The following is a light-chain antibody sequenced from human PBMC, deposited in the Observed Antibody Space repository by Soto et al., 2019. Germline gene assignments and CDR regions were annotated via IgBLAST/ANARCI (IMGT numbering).Light chain of an antibody. CDR2: TTS. CDR3: QQANSFPLT. CDR1: QDINNW. Sequence: DLQVTQSPSSVSASVGDRVTITCRASQDINNWLAWYQQKPGKAPKVLIYTTSNLQSGVPSRFSGSGSGTDFTLTINSLQPEDFATYYCQQANSFPLTFGGGTKVEIK. J-gene: IGKJ4*01. V-gene: IGKV1D-12*01.